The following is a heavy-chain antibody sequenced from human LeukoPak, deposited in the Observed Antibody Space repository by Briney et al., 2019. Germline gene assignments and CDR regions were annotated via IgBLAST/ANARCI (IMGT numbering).Heavy chain of an antibody. V-gene: IGHV4-34*01. Sequence: SETLSLTCAVSGGSFSGYYWSWIRQPPGKGLGWIGEINHSGSANYNPSLKNRVTISVDTSKNQFSLKLSSVTAADTAVYYCARVVQGFDDFENWGQGTMVTVSS. CDR1: GGSFSGYY. CDR2: INHSGSA. D-gene: IGHD2-2*01. CDR3: ARVVQGFDDFEN. J-gene: IGHJ3*02.